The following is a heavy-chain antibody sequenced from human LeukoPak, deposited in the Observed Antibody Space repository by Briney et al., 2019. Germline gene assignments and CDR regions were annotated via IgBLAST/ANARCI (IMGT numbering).Heavy chain of an antibody. CDR1: GFTFSSYS. CDR2: ISSSSSYI. Sequence: PGGSLRLSCAASGFTFSSYSMNWVRQAPGKGLEWVSSISSSSSYIYYADSVKGRFTISRDNAKNSLYLQMNSLRAEDTAVYYCARQSYSSSWYWEDYYYYGMDVWGQGTTVTVSS. CDR3: ARQSYSSSWYWEDYYYYGMDV. V-gene: IGHV3-21*01. J-gene: IGHJ6*02. D-gene: IGHD6-13*01.